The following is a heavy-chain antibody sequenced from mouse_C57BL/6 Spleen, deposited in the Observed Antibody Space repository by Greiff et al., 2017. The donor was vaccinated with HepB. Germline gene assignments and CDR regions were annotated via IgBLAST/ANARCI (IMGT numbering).Heavy chain of an antibody. CDR3: ARELDYYGSSKAWFAY. Sequence: EVQLQESGPGLVKPSQSLSLTCSVTGYSITSGYYWNWIRQFPGNKLEWMGYISYDGSNNYNPSLKNRISITRDTSKNQFFLKLNSVTTEDTATYYCARELDYYGSSKAWFAYWGQGTLVTVSA. D-gene: IGHD1-1*01. CDR1: GYSITSGYY. V-gene: IGHV3-6*01. J-gene: IGHJ3*01. CDR2: ISYDGSN.